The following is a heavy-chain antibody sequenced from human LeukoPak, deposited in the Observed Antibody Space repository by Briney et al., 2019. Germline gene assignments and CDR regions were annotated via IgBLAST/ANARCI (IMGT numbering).Heavy chain of an antibody. V-gene: IGHV3-21*01. D-gene: IGHD3-16*02. CDR2: ISSSSSYI. CDR1: GFTFSSYS. Sequence: GGSLRLSCAAPGFTFSSYSMNWVRQAPGKGLEWVSSISSSSSYIYYADSVKGRFTISRDNAKNSLYLQMNSLRAEDTAVYYCARGPYDYVWGSYRGIFDYWGQGTLVTVSS. J-gene: IGHJ4*02. CDR3: ARGPYDYVWGSYRGIFDY.